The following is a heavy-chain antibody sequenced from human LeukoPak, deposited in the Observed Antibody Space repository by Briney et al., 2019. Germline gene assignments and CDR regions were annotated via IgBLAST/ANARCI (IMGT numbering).Heavy chain of an antibody. D-gene: IGHD2-21*02. CDR3: AKDLVRAVTAISASFLFDY. CDR1: GFTFSSSA. J-gene: IGHJ4*02. Sequence: GRSLRLSCAASGFTFSSSAMHWVRQAPGKGLEWVAVISYDESNKYYADSVKGRFTISRDNSKNTLYLQMNSLRAEDTAVYYCAKDLVRAVTAISASFLFDYWGQGTLVTVSS. CDR2: ISYDESNK. V-gene: IGHV3-30*18.